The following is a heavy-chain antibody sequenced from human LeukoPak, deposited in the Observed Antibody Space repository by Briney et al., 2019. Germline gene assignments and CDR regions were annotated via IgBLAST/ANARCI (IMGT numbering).Heavy chain of an antibody. D-gene: IGHD6-13*01. Sequence: SGTLSLTCAVSGGSISSSNWWSWARQPPGKGLEWIGEIYHSGSTNYNPSLKSRVTISVDTSKNQFSLKLSSVTAADTAVYYCARARIAAAGTPLLHWGQGTLVTVSS. V-gene: IGHV4-4*02. CDR1: GGSISSSNW. J-gene: IGHJ4*02. CDR3: ARARIAAAGTPLLH. CDR2: IYHSGST.